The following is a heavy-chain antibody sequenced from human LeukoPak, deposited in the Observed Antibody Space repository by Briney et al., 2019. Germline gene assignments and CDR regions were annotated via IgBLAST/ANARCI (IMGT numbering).Heavy chain of an antibody. D-gene: IGHD1-26*01. CDR2: IYYSGST. Sequence: PSETLSLTCTVSGGSISSYYWSWIRQPPGEGLEWIGYIYYSGSTNYNPSLKSRVTISVDTSKNQFSLKLSSVTAADTAVYYCATTQGASGSYWPSYYYYMDVWGKGTTVTVSS. CDR3: ATTQGASGSYWPSYYYYMDV. J-gene: IGHJ6*03. CDR1: GGSISSYY. V-gene: IGHV4-59*01.